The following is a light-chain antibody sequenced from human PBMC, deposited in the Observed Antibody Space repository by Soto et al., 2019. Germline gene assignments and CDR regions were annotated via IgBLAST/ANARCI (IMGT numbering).Light chain of an antibody. CDR1: QSVDSN. V-gene: IGKV3-15*01. J-gene: IGKJ3*01. Sequence: EIVMTQSPATLSVSPGERATLSCRASQSVDSNLAWYQQKPGQAPSLLIYGASTRATGTPARFSGSVSGTEVTLTISSLQSEDFAVYYCQQYMIWRTFGPGIKVDIK. CDR2: GAS. CDR3: QQYMIWRT.